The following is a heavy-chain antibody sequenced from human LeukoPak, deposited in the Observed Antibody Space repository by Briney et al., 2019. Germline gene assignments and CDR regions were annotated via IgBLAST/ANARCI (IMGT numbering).Heavy chain of an antibody. D-gene: IGHD1-14*01. Sequence: GGSLRLSCAASGFTVITNDMTWVRQAPGKGLEWVSVLYSDGNTKYAHSVQGRFTISRDNSKNTLYLEMNSLSPDDTAVYYCARGVEPLAANTLAYWGQGTLVTVSS. J-gene: IGHJ4*02. V-gene: IGHV3-53*01. CDR2: LYSDGNT. CDR3: ARGVEPLAANTLAY. CDR1: GFTVITND.